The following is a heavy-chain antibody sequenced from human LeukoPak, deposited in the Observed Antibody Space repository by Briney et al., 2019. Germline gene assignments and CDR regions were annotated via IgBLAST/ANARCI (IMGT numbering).Heavy chain of an antibody. V-gene: IGHV1-18*01. Sequence: ASVKVSCKASGYTFTSYGISWVRQAPGQGLEWMGWISAHNGNTNYAQKLQGRVTMTTDTSTSTAYMELRSLRSDDTAVYYCARDRPYDSSGRSHFDYWGQGTLVTVSS. CDR1: GYTFTSYG. CDR3: ARDRPYDSSGRSHFDY. J-gene: IGHJ4*02. CDR2: ISAHNGNT. D-gene: IGHD3-22*01.